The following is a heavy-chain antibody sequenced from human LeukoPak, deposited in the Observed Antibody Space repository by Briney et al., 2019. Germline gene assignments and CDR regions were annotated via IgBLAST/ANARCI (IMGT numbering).Heavy chain of an antibody. CDR3: ATQPGSDY. J-gene: IGHJ4*02. Sequence: PGGSLRLSCAASGFTFSSYGMHWVRQAPGKGLVWVSRINSDGSVSNYADSVKGRFTISRDNAKNTLYLQMNSLRAEDTAVYYCATQPGSDYWGQGTLVTVSS. CDR2: INSDGSVS. V-gene: IGHV3-74*01. CDR1: GFTFSSYG. D-gene: IGHD3-10*01.